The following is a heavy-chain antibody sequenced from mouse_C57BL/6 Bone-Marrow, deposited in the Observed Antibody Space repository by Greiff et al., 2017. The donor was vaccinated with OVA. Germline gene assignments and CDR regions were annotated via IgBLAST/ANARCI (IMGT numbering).Heavy chain of an antibody. V-gene: IGHV14-4*01. CDR1: GFNIKDDY. D-gene: IGHD2-4*01. J-gene: IGHJ3*01. CDR3: TLYYDRAWFAY. CDR2: IDPENGDT. Sequence: VQLQQSGAELVRPGASVKLSCTASGFNIKDDYMHWVKQRPEQGLEWIGWIDPENGDTEYASKFQGKATITADTSSNTAYLQLSSLTSEDTAIYDCTLYYDRAWFAYWGQGTLVTVSA.